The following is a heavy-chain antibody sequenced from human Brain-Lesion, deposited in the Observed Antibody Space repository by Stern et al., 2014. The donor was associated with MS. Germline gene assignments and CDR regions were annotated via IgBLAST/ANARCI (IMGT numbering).Heavy chain of an antibody. CDR3: ATLSPGAGGNYYRHFDY. D-gene: IGHD1-26*01. CDR1: GYTFTEFS. V-gene: IGHV1-24*01. J-gene: IGHJ4*02. CDR2: FDAEDGET. Sequence: QVQLVESGAEVNKPGASVKVSCKVSGYTFTEFSMHWVRQAPRKGLEWIGGFDAEDGETIYAQKFQGRVSMTDDTSTDTAYMELSSLRSEDTAVYYCATLSPGAGGNYYRHFDYWGQGTLGTVSS.